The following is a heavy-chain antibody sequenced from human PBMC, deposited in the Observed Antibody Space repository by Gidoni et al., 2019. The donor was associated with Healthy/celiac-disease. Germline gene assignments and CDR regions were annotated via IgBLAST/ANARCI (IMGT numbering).Heavy chain of an antibody. CDR1: GFTFSSYA. J-gene: IGHJ5*02. CDR3: AKSLDIVVVPAANGGNWFDP. D-gene: IGHD2-2*03. CDR2: ISGSGGST. V-gene: IGHV3-23*01. Sequence: EVQLLESGGGLVQPGGSLRLSCAASGFTFSSYAMRWVRQAPGKGLEWVSAISGSGGSTYYADSVKGRFTISRDNSKNTLYLQMNSLRAEDTAVYYCAKSLDIVVVPAANGGNWFDPWGQGTLVTVSS.